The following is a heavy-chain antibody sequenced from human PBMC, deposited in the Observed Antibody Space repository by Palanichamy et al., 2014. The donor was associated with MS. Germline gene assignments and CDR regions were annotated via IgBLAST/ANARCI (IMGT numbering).Heavy chain of an antibody. CDR1: GGSISNDY. Sequence: QVQLQESGPGLVKPSETLSLTCSVSGGSISNDYWSWVRQPPGKGLEWIGYIYNSGTTYYNPSLKSRVTISVDTSKNQVSLKLRSVTTADTAVYYCARGSCRSTICFDYWGQGTLVSVSS. J-gene: IGHJ4*02. CDR2: IYNSGTT. CDR3: ARGSCRSTICFDY. V-gene: IGHV4-59*01. D-gene: IGHD2-2*01.